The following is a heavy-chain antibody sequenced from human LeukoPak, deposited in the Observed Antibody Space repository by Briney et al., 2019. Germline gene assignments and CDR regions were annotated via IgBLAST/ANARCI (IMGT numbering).Heavy chain of an antibody. D-gene: IGHD6-13*01. CDR1: GFTFSSFG. Sequence: RRSLRLSCAASGFTFSSFGMHWVRQAPGKGLEWVAVIWYDASNKYYADSVKGRFTISRDNSKNTLYLQMNSLRDDDTAVYYCVRGVGVSRFNYLDSWGQGTLVIVSS. CDR2: IWYDASNK. V-gene: IGHV3-33*01. CDR3: VRGVGVSRFNYLDS. J-gene: IGHJ4*02.